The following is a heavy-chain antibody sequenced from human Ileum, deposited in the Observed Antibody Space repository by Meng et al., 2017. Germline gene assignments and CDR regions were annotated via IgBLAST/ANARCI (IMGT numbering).Heavy chain of an antibody. CDR1: GDSVSSNSAA. CDR2: TYYRSKWSI. Sequence: SETLSLTCAISGDSVSSNSAAWNWIRQSPSRGLEWLGRTYYRSKWSIDYALSVRSRITINPDTSKNQFSLQLNSVTPEDTAVYYCARFVGATKIFDYWGQGTLVTVSS. CDR3: ARFVGATKIFDY. V-gene: IGHV6-1*01. D-gene: IGHD1-26*01. J-gene: IGHJ4*02.